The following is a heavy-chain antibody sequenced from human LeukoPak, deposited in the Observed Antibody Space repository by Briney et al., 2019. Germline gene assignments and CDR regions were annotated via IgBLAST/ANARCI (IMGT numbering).Heavy chain of an antibody. CDR1: GGSFSGYY. CDR2: INHSGST. CDR3: AREVNYYYDY. J-gene: IGHJ4*02. V-gene: IGHV4-34*01. D-gene: IGHD3-22*01. Sequence: SETLSLTCAVYGGSFSGYYWSWIRQPPGKGLEWIGEINHSGSTNYNPSLKSRVTISVDTSKNQFSLKLSSVTAEDTAVYYCAREVNYYYDYWGQGTLVTVSS.